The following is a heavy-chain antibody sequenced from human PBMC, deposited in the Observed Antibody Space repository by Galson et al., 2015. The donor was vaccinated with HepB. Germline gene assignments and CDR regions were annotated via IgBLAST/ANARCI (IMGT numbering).Heavy chain of an antibody. CDR1: GGTFSRFI. Sequence: SVKVSCKASGGTFSRFILSWVRQAPGQGLEWIGGDIPLFATIKYAQTFQDRVTISADESTSTTYLEMSNLRSDDTAIYYGGRASNLVVEPPAIPFDCWGQGTLVTVSS. V-gene: IGHV1-69*13. CDR2: DIPLFATI. D-gene: IGHD2-15*01. CDR3: GRASNLVVEPPAIPFDC. J-gene: IGHJ4*02.